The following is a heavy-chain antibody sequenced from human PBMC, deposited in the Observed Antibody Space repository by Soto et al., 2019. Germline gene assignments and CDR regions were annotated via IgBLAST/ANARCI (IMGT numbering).Heavy chain of an antibody. CDR2: ISYDGSNK. J-gene: IGHJ4*02. Sequence: GGSLRLSCAASGFTFSSYGMHWVRQAPGKGLEWVAVISYDGSNKYYADSVKGRFTISRDNSKNTLYLQMNSLRAEDTAVYYCATITFGGVIVNVGDYWGQGTLVTVSS. CDR3: ATITFGGVIVNVGDY. V-gene: IGHV3-30*03. CDR1: GFTFSSYG. D-gene: IGHD3-16*02.